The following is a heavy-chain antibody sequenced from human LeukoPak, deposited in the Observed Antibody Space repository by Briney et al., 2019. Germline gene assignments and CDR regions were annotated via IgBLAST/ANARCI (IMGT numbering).Heavy chain of an antibody. J-gene: IGHJ6*02. V-gene: IGHV3-23*01. CDR2: ISGSGGST. CDR1: GFTFSSYA. CDR3: AKTINRNVRVYGSGSHLYYYYYYGMDV. D-gene: IGHD3-10*01. Sequence: PGGSLRLSCAASGFTFSSYAMSWVRQAPGKGLEWVPAISGSGGSTYYADSVKGRFTISRDNSKNTLYLQMNSLRAEDTAVYYCAKTINRNVRVYGSGSHLYYYYYYGMDVWGQGTTVTVSS.